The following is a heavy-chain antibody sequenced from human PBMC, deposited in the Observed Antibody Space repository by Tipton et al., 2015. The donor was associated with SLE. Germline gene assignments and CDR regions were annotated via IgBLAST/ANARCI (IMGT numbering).Heavy chain of an antibody. CDR1: GFTFSSYA. CDR3: AKDPFGALVGGV. D-gene: IGHD3-3*01. Sequence: SLRLSCAASGFTFSSYAMSWVRQAPGKGLEWVSAIIGSGCSTYYADSVKGRFTISRDNSKNTLYLQMNSLRAEDTAVYFCAKDPFGALVGGVWGQGATVTVSS. V-gene: IGHV3-23*01. J-gene: IGHJ6*02. CDR2: IIGSGCST.